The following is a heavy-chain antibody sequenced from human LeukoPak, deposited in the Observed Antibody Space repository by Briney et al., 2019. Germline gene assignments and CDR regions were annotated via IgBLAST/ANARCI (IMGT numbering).Heavy chain of an antibody. D-gene: IGHD1-7*01. Sequence: SETLSLTCTVSGGSINIYYWSWLRQPAGKGLEWIGRIYTSGSTNYNPSLKSRVTMSVDTSKNQFSLKLSSVTAADTAVYYCARDRAGTTFYYYYYMDVWGKGTTVTVSS. V-gene: IGHV4-4*07. CDR1: GGSINIYY. CDR2: IYTSGST. CDR3: ARDRAGTTFYYYYYMDV. J-gene: IGHJ6*03.